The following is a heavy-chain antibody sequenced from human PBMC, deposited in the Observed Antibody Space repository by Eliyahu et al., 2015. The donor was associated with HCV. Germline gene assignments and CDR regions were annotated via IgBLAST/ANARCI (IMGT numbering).Heavy chain of an antibody. CDR1: GFTFSDYY. CDR3: AQYSGSHEEPY. Sequence: VQLVESGGGLVKPGGSLRLSXAASGFTFSDYYMTWIRQAPGKGLDWLAYISGGGDIIYYADSVKGRFTISRDNAESSPYLQMNGLRDEDTALYYCAQYSGSHEEPYWGLGTQVTVSS. CDR2: ISGGGDII. V-gene: IGHV3-11*04. J-gene: IGHJ4*02. D-gene: IGHD1-26*01.